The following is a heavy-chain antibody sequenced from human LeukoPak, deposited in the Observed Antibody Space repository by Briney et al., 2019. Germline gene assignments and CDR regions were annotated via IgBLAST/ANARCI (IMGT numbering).Heavy chain of an antibody. CDR2: IKQDGSEK. J-gene: IGHJ4*02. CDR3: AKDLTGGSGSSYY. V-gene: IGHV3-7*03. Sequence: GGSLRLSCAASGFTFSSYWMSWVRQAPGKGLEWVANIKQDGSEKYYVDSVKGRFTISRDNAKNSLYLQMNSLRAEDTAVYYCAKDLTGGSGSSYYWGQGTLVIVSS. CDR1: GFTFSSYW. D-gene: IGHD3-10*01.